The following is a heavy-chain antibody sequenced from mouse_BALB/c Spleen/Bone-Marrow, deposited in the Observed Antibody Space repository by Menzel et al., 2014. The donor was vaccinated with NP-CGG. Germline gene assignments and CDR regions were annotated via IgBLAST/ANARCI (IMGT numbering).Heavy chain of an antibody. V-gene: IGHV1S16*01. Sequence: QVQLQQSGAELVKPGASVKLSCKASGYTFTSYYMYWVKQRPGQGLEWIGEINPSNGGADFNEKFKIKATLTVDKSSSTAYMQLSSLTSEDSAVYYCTTSRGYNWFAYWGQGTLVTVSA. CDR2: INPSNGGA. CDR3: TTSRGYNWFAY. CDR1: GYTFTSYY. J-gene: IGHJ3*01. D-gene: IGHD2-2*01.